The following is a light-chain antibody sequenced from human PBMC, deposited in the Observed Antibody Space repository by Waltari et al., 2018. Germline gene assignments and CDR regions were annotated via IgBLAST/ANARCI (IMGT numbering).Light chain of an antibody. V-gene: IGKV1-39*01. CDR3: QQGNSYPLT. CDR1: QGISSY. J-gene: IGKJ4*01. CDR2: YAN. Sequence: DIQMSQSPYSLSASVVDRVTITCRASQGISSYLNLYQQKPGKAPKLLIYYANSLASGVPSRFSGSGSGTEFTLTISSLQPEDFATYYCQQGNSYPLTFGGGTKVESK.